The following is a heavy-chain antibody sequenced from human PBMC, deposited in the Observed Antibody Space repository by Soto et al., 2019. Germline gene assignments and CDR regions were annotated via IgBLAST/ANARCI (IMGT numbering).Heavy chain of an antibody. CDR2: INPSGDNT. CDR3: ARDWEFGY. CDR1: GFTFTSCY. J-gene: IGHJ4*02. Sequence: QVQLVQSGAEVRKPGASVKVSCKTSGFTFTSCYLHWVRQAPGQGLEWMGVINPSGDNTYYAQKFQGRVTVTRDTSTSTVYMELSSLRSEDTAVYYCARDWEFGYWGQGTLVTVSS. D-gene: IGHD3-10*01. V-gene: IGHV1-46*01.